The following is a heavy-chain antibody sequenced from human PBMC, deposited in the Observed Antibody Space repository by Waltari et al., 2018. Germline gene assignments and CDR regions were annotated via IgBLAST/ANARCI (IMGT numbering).Heavy chain of an antibody. CDR3: ARSISVTDYGMDV. D-gene: IGHD2-21*02. Sequence: LHESGPGEVKPSDTLSLTCVVSGASIRTSYWGWGRKTPGKGLQWIGSGLYSEPVTFYNPSLRSRVAISADTSRNEVSLTLTSVTAADTAIYFCARSISVTDYGMDVWGQGTNVTVSS. CDR1: GASIRTSY. J-gene: IGHJ6*02. CDR2: GLYSEPVT. V-gene: IGHV4-39*01.